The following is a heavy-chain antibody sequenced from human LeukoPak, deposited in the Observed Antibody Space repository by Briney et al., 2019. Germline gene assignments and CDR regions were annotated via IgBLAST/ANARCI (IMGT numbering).Heavy chain of an antibody. CDR1: GFTFSSYA. CDR2: ISGSGGST. D-gene: IGHD2-2*01. Sequence: GGPLRLSCAASGFTFSSYAMSWVRQAPGKGLESVPAISGSGGSTYYADSVKGRFTISRDNSKNTLYLQMNSLRAEDTAVYYCAKVFQFPVVPVYYGMDVWGQGTTVTVSS. CDR3: AKVFQFPVVPVYYGMDV. V-gene: IGHV3-23*01. J-gene: IGHJ6*02.